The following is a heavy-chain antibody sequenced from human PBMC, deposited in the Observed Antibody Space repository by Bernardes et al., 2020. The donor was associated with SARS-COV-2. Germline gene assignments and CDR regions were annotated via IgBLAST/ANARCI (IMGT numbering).Heavy chain of an antibody. D-gene: IGHD6-6*01. Sequence: GESLKISCKGSGYSFTSYWIGWVRQMPGKGLEWMGIIYPGDSDTRYSPSFQGQVTISADKSISTAYLQWSSLKASDTAMYYCARLGLAYSSSSAIHFDYWCQGTLVTVSS. V-gene: IGHV5-51*01. CDR3: ARLGLAYSSSSAIHFDY. CDR1: GYSFTSYW. CDR2: IYPGDSDT. J-gene: IGHJ4*02.